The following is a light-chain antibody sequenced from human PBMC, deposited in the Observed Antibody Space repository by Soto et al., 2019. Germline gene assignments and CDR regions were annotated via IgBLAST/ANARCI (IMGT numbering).Light chain of an antibody. Sequence: QSALTQPRSVSGSPGQSVTISCTGTSSDVGGYNYVSWYQQHPGKAPKLMIYDVSKRPSAVPDRFSGSKSSNTASLTISGLQAEDAADYYCCSYAGSYTLVFGGGTKLTVL. J-gene: IGLJ2*01. CDR3: CSYAGSYTLV. V-gene: IGLV2-11*01. CDR1: SSDVGGYNY. CDR2: DVS.